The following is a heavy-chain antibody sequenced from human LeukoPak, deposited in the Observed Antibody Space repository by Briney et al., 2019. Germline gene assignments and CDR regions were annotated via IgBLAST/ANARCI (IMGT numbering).Heavy chain of an antibody. CDR2: INHSGST. J-gene: IGHJ5*02. CDR3: ARGTVVVVPAAIRRRYNWFDP. Sequence: PSETLSLTCAVYGESFSGYYWSWIRQPPGKGLEWIGEINHSGSTNYNPSLKSRVTISVDTSKNQFSLKLSSVTAADTAVYYCARGTVVVVPAAIRRRYNWFDPWGQGTLVTVSS. CDR1: GESFSGYY. V-gene: IGHV4-34*01. D-gene: IGHD2-2*02.